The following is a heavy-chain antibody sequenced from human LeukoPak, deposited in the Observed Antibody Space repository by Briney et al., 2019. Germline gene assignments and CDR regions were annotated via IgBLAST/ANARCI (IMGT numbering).Heavy chain of an antibody. CDR2: IIPMFGTA. Sequence: SVKVSCKASGGSFSSYAISWVRQAPGQGLEWMGGIIPMFGTATYAQKFQGRVTITTDESTSTAYMELSSLISEDTAVYYCARVDPSSSSQALDSWGQGTLVTVSS. J-gene: IGHJ4*02. D-gene: IGHD6-6*01. CDR1: GGSFSSYA. V-gene: IGHV1-69*05. CDR3: ARVDPSSSSQALDS.